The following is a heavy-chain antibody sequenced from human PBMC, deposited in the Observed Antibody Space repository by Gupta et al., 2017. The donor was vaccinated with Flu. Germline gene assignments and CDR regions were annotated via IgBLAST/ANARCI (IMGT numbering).Heavy chain of an antibody. CDR3: VRFSTGIYGFFFDY. CDR2: IEERESEK. J-gene: IGHJ4*02. Sequence: VQLVESGGTLVQPGGSLRLSRAASGLLFRHYYMSWIRQAPGKGREWVSYIEERESEKFYVDSVKGRFTIFRDNAKNELYLQMNSLRAEDTAVYYCVRFSTGIYGFFFDYWGQGTVVNVSS. CDR1: GLLFRHYY. V-gene: IGHV3-7*01. D-gene: IGHD1-1*01.